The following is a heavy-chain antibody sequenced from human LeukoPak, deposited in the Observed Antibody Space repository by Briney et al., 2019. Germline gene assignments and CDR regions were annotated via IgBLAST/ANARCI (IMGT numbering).Heavy chain of an antibody. D-gene: IGHD5-18*01. Sequence: GGSLRLSCAASGFTFSGYTLHWVRQAPGKGLEWVTLISYDGNNKYYADSVQGRFTISRDNSKNTLFLKLSSLSAEDTDVYYCARDWGYSYGHPFDYWGQGTLVTVSS. CDR2: ISYDGNNK. CDR1: GFTFSGYT. CDR3: ARDWGYSYGHPFDY. J-gene: IGHJ4*02. V-gene: IGHV3-30-3*01.